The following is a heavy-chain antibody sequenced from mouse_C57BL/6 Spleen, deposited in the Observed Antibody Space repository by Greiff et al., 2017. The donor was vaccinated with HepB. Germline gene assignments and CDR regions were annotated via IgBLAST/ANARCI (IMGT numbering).Heavy chain of an antibody. CDR1: GFTFSSYG. D-gene: IGHD2-1*01. CDR3: ARGLSYVNYDYAMDY. Sequence: EVQVVESGGDLVKPGGSLKLSCAASGFTFSSYGMSWVRQTPDKRLEWVANISSGGSYTYYTDSVKGRFTISIDNAKNTPYLHMSSLKSEDTAMYYCARGLSYVNYDYAMDYWGQGTSVTVSS. J-gene: IGHJ4*01. CDR2: ISSGGSYT. V-gene: IGHV5-6*01.